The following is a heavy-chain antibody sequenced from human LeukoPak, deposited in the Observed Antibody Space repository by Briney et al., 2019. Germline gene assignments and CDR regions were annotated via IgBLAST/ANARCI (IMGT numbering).Heavy chain of an antibody. CDR1: GFTFSSYW. D-gene: IGHD5-12*01. CDR3: ARKLSGYAPFDC. CDR2: INHNGNVN. J-gene: IGHJ4*02. Sequence: GGSLRLSCAASGFTFSSYWMNWARQAPGKGLEWVASINHNGNVNYYVDSVKGRFTISRDNAKNSLYLQMSNLRAEDTAAYFCARKLSGYAPFDCWGQGTLVTVSS. V-gene: IGHV3-7*03.